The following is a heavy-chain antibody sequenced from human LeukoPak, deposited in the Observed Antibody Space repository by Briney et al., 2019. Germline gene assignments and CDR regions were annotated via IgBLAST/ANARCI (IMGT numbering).Heavy chain of an antibody. CDR2: INHSGST. CDR3: ARGRSYYYGSGSFFY. D-gene: IGHD3-10*01. V-gene: IGHV4-34*01. J-gene: IGHJ4*02. Sequence: SETLSLTCAVYGGSFSGYYWSWIRQPPGKGLEWIGEINHSGSTNYNPSLKSRVTISGDTSKNQFSLKLSSVTAADTAVYYCARGRSYYYGSGSFFYWGQGTLVTVSS. CDR1: GGSFSGYY.